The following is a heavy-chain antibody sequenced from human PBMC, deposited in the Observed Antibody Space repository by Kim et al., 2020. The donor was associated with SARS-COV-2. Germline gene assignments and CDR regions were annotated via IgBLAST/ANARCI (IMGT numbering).Heavy chain of an antibody. CDR2: SGNP. Sequence: SGNPTYTPSLKSRVTISVDTSKKQISLRVFSVTAADTAVYYCARTYYGFDYWGQGTLVTVSS. D-gene: IGHD3-22*01. V-gene: IGHV4-34*01. J-gene: IGHJ4*02. CDR3: ARTYYGFDY.